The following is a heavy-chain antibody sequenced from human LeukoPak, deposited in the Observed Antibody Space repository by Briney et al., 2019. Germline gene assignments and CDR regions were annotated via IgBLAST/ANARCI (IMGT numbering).Heavy chain of an antibody. Sequence: GASVKVSCKASGYTFTSYDISWVRQATGQGLEWMGWMNPNSGNTGYAQKFQGRVTMTRNTSISTAYMELSSLRSEDTAVYYCARCVVRTSCSSGYWGQGTLVTVSS. CDR1: GYTFTSYD. J-gene: IGHJ4*02. CDR3: ARCVVRTSCSSGY. D-gene: IGHD2-2*01. V-gene: IGHV1-8*01. CDR2: MNPNSGNT.